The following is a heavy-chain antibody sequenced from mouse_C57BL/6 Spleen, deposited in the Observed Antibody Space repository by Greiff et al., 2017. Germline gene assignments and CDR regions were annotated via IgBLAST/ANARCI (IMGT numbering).Heavy chain of an antibody. Sequence: QVQLKQSGAELARPGASVKMSCKASGYTFTSYTMHWVKQRPGQGLEWIGYINPSSGYTKYNQKFKDKATLTADKSSSTAYMQLSSLTSEDSAVYYCARDWGHYYAMDYWGQGTSVTVSS. CDR1: GYTFTSYT. CDR2: INPSSGYT. CDR3: ARDWGHYYAMDY. V-gene: IGHV1-4*01. D-gene: IGHD4-1*01. J-gene: IGHJ4*01.